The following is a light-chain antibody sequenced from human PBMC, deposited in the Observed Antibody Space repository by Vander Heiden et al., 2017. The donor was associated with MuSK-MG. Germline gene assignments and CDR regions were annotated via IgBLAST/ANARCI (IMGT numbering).Light chain of an antibody. J-gene: IGKJ1*01. V-gene: IGKV1-5*01. CDR2: ATS. CDR3: QRFNYYLGS. CDR1: QSIRGW. Sequence: DRVIITCRASQSIRGWLAWYQQKPGRPPRLLIYATSTFESGVPSRFSGSGSETDFTLTIDSLQPDDFATYYCQRFNYYLGSFGQGTKVDIK.